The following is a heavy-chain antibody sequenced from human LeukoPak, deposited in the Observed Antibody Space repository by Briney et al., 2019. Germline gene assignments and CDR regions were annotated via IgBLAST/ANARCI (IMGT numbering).Heavy chain of an antibody. CDR3: ARHGRITMVRGNPPFFRMDV. J-gene: IGHJ6*02. Sequence: GESLKISCKGSGYSFTSYWIGWVRQMPGKGLEWMGIIYPGYSDTRYSPSFQGQVTISADKSISTAYLQWSSLKASDTAMYYCARHGRITMVRGNPPFFRMDVWGQGTTVTVSS. V-gene: IGHV5-51*01. CDR2: IYPGYSDT. D-gene: IGHD3-10*01. CDR1: GYSFTSYW.